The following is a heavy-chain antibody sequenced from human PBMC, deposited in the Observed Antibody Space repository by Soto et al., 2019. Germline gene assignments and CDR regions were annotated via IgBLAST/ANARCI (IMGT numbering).Heavy chain of an antibody. Sequence: EVQLVESGGGLVKPGGSLRLSCAASGFTFSNGWISWVRQAPGKGLEWVGRIKSKADGGTTNYADTVKGRFIISKEDSKNTLYLQMNSLKSEDTAVYYCATEVDGFKSGTVDYWGKGTLVNVSS. CDR1: GFTFSNGW. CDR3: ATEVDGFKSGTVDY. D-gene: IGHD3-10*01. V-gene: IGHV3-15*01. J-gene: IGHJ4*02. CDR2: IKSKADGGTT.